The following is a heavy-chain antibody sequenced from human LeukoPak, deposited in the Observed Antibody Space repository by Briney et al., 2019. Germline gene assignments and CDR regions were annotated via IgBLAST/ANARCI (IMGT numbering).Heavy chain of an antibody. CDR3: ARDILTGYGT. J-gene: IGHJ4*02. V-gene: IGHV4-31*03. CDR1: GGSISSGGYY. Sequence: SQTLSLTCTVSGGSISSGGYYWSWIRQHPGTGLEWIGYIYYSGGTYYNPSLESRVTISVDTSKNQFSLKLSSVTAADTAVYYCARDILTGYGTWGQGTLVTVSS. D-gene: IGHD3-9*01. CDR2: IYYSGGT.